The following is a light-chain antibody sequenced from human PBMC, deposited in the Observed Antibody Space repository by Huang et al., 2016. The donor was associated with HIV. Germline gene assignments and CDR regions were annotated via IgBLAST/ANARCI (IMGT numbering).Light chain of an antibody. CDR1: QIIINYN. CDR3: QKHGA. CDR2: GSS. J-gene: IGKJ3*01. V-gene: IGKV3-20*01. Sequence: EVVLTPSPGTLSLSPGDRATLSCRTSQIIINYNLAWYQHKPGQAPRLRIYGSSNRAAGIPDRLRGSGSGTDFTLTISSVEPEDFALYYCQKHGAFGPGTKLDIK.